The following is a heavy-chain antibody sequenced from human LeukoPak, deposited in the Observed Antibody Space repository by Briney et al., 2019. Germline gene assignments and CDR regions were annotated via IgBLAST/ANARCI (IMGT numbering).Heavy chain of an antibody. CDR2: ISGSSGTI. V-gene: IGHV3-48*01. Sequence: GGSLRLSCAASGFTFSTYSMNCVRQAPGKGVEWVSYISGSSGTIYYADSVKGRFTISRDNAKNSLYLQMNSLRAEDTAVYYCARRSEFGVLYYMDVWGKGTTVTVSS. CDR1: GFTFSTYS. CDR3: ARRSEFGVLYYMDV. D-gene: IGHD3-16*01. J-gene: IGHJ6*03.